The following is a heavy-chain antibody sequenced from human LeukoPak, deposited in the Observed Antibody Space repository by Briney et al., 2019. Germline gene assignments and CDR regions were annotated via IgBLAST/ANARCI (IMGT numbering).Heavy chain of an antibody. J-gene: IGHJ4*02. CDR2: IYYSGST. V-gene: IGHV4-39*07. CDR1: GGSISSSSYY. CDR3: ARSELLWFGKVNSGFDF. Sequence: KPSETLSLTCTVSGGSISSSSYYWGWIRQPPGKGLEWIGSIYYSGSTYYNPSLKSRVTISVDTSKNQFSLKLSSVTAADTAMYYCARSELLWFGKVNSGFDFWGQGTLVTVSS. D-gene: IGHD3-10*01.